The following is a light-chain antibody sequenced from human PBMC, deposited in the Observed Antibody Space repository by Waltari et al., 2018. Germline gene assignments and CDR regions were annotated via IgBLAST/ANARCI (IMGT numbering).Light chain of an antibody. CDR2: AAS. J-gene: IGKJ4*01. V-gene: IGKV1-12*01. Sequence: DIQMTQSPSSVSASVGDRVTITCRASQGISSWLVWYQQKPGKAPKPLIYAASSLQSGVPSRFSGSGSGTDFTLTISSLQPEDFATYYCQQANSFPPTFGGGTKVEIK. CDR3: QQANSFPPT. CDR1: QGISSW.